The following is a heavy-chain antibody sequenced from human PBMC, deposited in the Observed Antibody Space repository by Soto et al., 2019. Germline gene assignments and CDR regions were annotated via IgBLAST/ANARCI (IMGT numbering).Heavy chain of an antibody. J-gene: IGHJ5*02. Sequence: ASVKGSCKASGYTFTSYAMHWVRQAPGQRLEWMGWIDTGNGNTKYSQKFQDRITITRDTSARTAYMELNNLRSGDTAVYYCARDQGVAAAGITWFDPWGQGSLVTVSS. CDR2: IDTGNGNT. CDR3: ARDQGVAAAGITWFDP. CDR1: GYTFTSYA. V-gene: IGHV1-3*04. D-gene: IGHD6-13*01.